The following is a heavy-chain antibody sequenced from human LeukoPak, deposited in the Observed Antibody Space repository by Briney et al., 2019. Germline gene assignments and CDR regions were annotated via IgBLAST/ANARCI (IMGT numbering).Heavy chain of an antibody. J-gene: IGHJ4*02. V-gene: IGHV4-4*07. Sequence: SETLSLTRTVSGGSISSYYWSWIRQPAGKGLEWIGRIYTSGSTNYNPSLKSRVTISVDKSKNQFFLKLSSVTAADTAVYYCARVPPGYSSGWYLDYWGQGTLVTVSS. CDR1: GGSISSYY. CDR2: IYTSGST. CDR3: ARVPPGYSSGWYLDY. D-gene: IGHD6-19*01.